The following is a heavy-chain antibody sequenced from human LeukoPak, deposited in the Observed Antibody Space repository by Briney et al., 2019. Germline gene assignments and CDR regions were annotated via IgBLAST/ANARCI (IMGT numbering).Heavy chain of an antibody. D-gene: IGHD3-22*01. CDR3: AKQLYYYDSSAYSPHYYFDY. J-gene: IGHJ4*02. CDR2: ISGSGGST. Sequence: PGGSLRLSCAASGFTSSSYAMSWVRQAPGKGLEWVSAISGSGGSTYYADSVKGRFTISRDNSKNTLYLQMNSLRAEDTAVYYCAKQLYYYDSSAYSPHYYFDYWGQGTLVTVSS. V-gene: IGHV3-23*01. CDR1: GFTSSSYA.